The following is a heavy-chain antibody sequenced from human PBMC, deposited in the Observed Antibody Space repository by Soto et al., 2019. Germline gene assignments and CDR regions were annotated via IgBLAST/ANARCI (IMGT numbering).Heavy chain of an antibody. CDR3: ARDSIYGDYVPDAY. Sequence: QVQLVQSGAEVKKPGSSVKVSCKASGGTFSSYAISWVRQAPGQGLEWMGGIIPIFGTANYAQKFQGRVTITADESTSTAYMELSSLRSEDTAVYYCARDSIYGDYVPDAYWGQGTLVTVSS. D-gene: IGHD4-17*01. J-gene: IGHJ4*02. CDR2: IIPIFGTA. CDR1: GGTFSSYA. V-gene: IGHV1-69*01.